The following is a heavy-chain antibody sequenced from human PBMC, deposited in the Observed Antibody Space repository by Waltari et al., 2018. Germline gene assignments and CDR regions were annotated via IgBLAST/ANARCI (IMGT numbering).Heavy chain of an antibody. V-gene: IGHV4-39*01. CDR2: IYYSGST. D-gene: IGHD3-10*01. J-gene: IGHJ4*02. CDR3: ASMVRGVIVIY. Sequence: QLQLQESGPGLVKPSETLSLTCTVSGGSISSSSYYWGWIRQPPGKGLEWIGSIYYSGSTYYNPSLKSRVTISVDTSKNQFSLKLSSVTAADTAVYYCASMVRGVIVIYWGQGTLVTVSS. CDR1: GGSISSSSYY.